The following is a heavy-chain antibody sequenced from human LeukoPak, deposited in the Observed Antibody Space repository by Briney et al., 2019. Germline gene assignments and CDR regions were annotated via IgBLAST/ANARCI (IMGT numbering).Heavy chain of an antibody. J-gene: IGHJ3*02. CDR3: ARRLPVAGTDDAFDI. V-gene: IGHV4-4*07. CDR2: IYTSGST. Sequence: KPSETLSLTCTVSGGSISSYYWSWIRQPAGKGLEWIGRIYTSGSTNYNPSLKSRVTMPVDTSKNQFSLKLSSVTAADTAVYYCARRLPVAGTDDAFDIWGQGTMVTVSS. D-gene: IGHD6-19*01. CDR1: GGSISSYY.